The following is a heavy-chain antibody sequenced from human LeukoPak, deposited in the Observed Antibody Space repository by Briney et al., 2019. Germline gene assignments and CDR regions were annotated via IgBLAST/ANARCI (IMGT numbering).Heavy chain of an antibody. CDR1: GGSISSYY. V-gene: IGHV4-4*07. Sequence: SETLSLTCTVSGGSISSYYWSWIRQPAGKGLEWIGRIYTSGSTNYNPSLKSRVTMSVDTSKNQFSLKLSSVTAADTAVYYCAREEPFDYYDSSGYYFDYWGQGTLVTVSS. CDR2: IYTSGST. J-gene: IGHJ4*02. CDR3: AREEPFDYYDSSGYYFDY. D-gene: IGHD3-22*01.